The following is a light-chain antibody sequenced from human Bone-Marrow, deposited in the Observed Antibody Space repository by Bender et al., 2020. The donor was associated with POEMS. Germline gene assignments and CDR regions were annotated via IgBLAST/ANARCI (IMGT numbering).Light chain of an antibody. CDR3: AVWDDSLNGWV. J-gene: IGLJ3*02. V-gene: IGLV1-44*01. CDR2: SSH. Sequence: QSVLTQPPSASGTPGQRVTISCSGGSSNIGAHAVNWYQHLPGTAPKLLIYSSHRRPSEVPDRFSGSRSGTSASLDSSGLQSEDEADYYCAVWDDSLNGWVFGGGTKLTVL. CDR1: SSNIGAHA.